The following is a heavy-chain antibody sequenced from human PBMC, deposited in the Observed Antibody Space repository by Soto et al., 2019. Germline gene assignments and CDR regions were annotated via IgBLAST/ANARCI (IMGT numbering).Heavy chain of an antibody. J-gene: IGHJ4*02. CDR3: ASAIAAAGQFDY. CDR1: GGSISSSSYY. CDR2: IYYSGST. V-gene: IGHV4-39*01. Sequence: LSLTCTVSGGSISSSSYYWGWIRQPPGKGLEWIGSIYYSGSTYYNPSLKSRVTISVDTSKNQFSLKLSSVTAADTAVYYCASAIAAAGQFDYWGQGTLVTVSS. D-gene: IGHD6-13*01.